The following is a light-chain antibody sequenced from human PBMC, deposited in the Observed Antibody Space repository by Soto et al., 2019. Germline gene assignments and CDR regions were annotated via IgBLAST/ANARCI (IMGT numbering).Light chain of an antibody. CDR3: QQYGSSLFT. Sequence: EIVLTQSPGTLSLSPGERATLSCRASQSVSSNYLAWYQQKPGQAPRLLIYGASTRATGIPDRFRGSGSGTDFTLTISRLEPEDFAVYYCQQYGSSLFTFGPGTKVDIK. CDR1: QSVSSNY. CDR2: GAS. V-gene: IGKV3-20*01. J-gene: IGKJ3*01.